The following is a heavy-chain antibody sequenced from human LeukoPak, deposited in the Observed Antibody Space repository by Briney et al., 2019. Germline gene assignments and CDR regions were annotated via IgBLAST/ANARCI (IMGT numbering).Heavy chain of an antibody. V-gene: IGHV4-59*02. CDR1: GGSVSSYY. Sequence: SETLSLTCTVSGGSVSSYYWSWIRRPPGRGLEWIAYLSHSGSSDSNPSLTSRVTTLVDTSKNQFSLKLTSVTPEDTGVYYCARARGYFDLWGRGTLVTVSS. J-gene: IGHJ2*01. CDR2: LSHSGSS. CDR3: ARARGYFDL. D-gene: IGHD3-10*01.